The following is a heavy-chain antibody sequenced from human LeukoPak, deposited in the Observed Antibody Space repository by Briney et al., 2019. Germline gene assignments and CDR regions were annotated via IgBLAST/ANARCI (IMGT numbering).Heavy chain of an antibody. CDR2: ISASGGSV. CDR1: GFTFTKYA. Sequence: PGGSLRLSCAGAGFTFTKYAMSWVRQAPGKGPEWVSGISASGGSVYYADSVKGRFTISRDDSKNTLYLQMNGLRVEDTAVYYCAKDPNGDYAGGFDMRGPGTMVTVSS. D-gene: IGHD4-17*01. CDR3: AKDPNGDYAGGFDM. V-gene: IGHV3-23*01. J-gene: IGHJ3*02.